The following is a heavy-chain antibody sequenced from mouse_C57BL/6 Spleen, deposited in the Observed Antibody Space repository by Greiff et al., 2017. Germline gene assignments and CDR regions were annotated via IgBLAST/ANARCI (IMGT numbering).Heavy chain of an antibody. J-gene: IGHJ1*03. CDR1: GYSITSGYY. CDR3: ASYYYGSNWYFDV. V-gene: IGHV3-6*01. Sequence: EESGPGLVKPSQSLSLTCSVTGYSITSGYYWNWIRQFPGNKLEWMGYISYDGSNNYNPSLKNRISITRDTSKNQFFLKLNSVTTEDTATYYCASYYYGSNWYFDVWGTGTTVTVSS. D-gene: IGHD1-1*01. CDR2: ISYDGSN.